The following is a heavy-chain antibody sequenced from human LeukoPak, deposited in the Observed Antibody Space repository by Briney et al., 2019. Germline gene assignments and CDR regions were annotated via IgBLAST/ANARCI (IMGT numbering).Heavy chain of an antibody. J-gene: IGHJ4*02. CDR1: GFTFSNYG. D-gene: IGHD6-13*01. CDR3: AKDSIAAAGTWDFDY. CDR2: ISGSGGST. Sequence: GGSLRLSCAASGFTFSNYGMHWVRQAPGKGLEWVSAISGSGGSTYYADSVKGRFTISRDNSKNTLYLQMNSLRAEDTAVYYCAKDSIAAAGTWDFDYWGQGTLVTVSS. V-gene: IGHV3-23*01.